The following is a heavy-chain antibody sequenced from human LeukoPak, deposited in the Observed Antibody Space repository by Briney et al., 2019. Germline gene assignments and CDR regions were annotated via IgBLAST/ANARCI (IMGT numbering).Heavy chain of an antibody. D-gene: IGHD3-9*01. CDR3: EREQYDILTGYHDY. Sequence: GGSLRLSCAASGFTFSSYWMSWVRQAPGKGLEWVANIKQDGSEKYYVDSVKGRFTISRDNAKNSLYLQMNSLRAEDTAVYYCEREQYDILTGYHDYWGQGTLVTVSS. CDR2: IKQDGSEK. CDR1: GFTFSSYW. V-gene: IGHV3-7*01. J-gene: IGHJ4*02.